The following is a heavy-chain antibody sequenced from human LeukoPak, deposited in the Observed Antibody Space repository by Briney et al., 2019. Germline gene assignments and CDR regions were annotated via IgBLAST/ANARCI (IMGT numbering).Heavy chain of an antibody. Sequence: SETLSLTCTVSGGSISSSSYYWGWIRQPPGKGLEWIGSIYYSGSTYYNPSLKSRVTISVDTSKNQFSLKLSSVTAADTAVYYCAEDPRRMARLITFGGGRPYYFDYWGQGTLVTVSS. V-gene: IGHV4-39*07. CDR2: IYYSGST. CDR1: GGSISSSSYY. J-gene: IGHJ4*02. D-gene: IGHD3-16*01. CDR3: AEDPRRMARLITFGGGRPYYFDY.